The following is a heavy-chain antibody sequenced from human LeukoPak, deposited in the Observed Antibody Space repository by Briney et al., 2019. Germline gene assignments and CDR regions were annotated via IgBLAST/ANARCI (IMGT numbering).Heavy chain of an antibody. J-gene: IGHJ3*02. V-gene: IGHV3-23*01. D-gene: IGHD5-24*01. CDR3: AKVPERWQHHVGAFDI. CDR2: ISGSDGYT. Sequence: PGGSLRLSCAASGFTFSTYAMSWVRQAPGKGLQWVSAISGSDGYTYYADSVKGRFTISRDNSENTLYLQMNSLRAEDTAVYYCAKVPERWQHHVGAFDIWGQGTMVTVSS. CDR1: GFTFSTYA.